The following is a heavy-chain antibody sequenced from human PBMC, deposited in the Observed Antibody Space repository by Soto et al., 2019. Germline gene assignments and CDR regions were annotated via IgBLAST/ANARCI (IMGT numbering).Heavy chain of an antibody. Sequence: QLQLQESGPGLVKPSETLSLTCAVSGGSISSSSYYWGWIRQPPGKGLEWIGNFYYGGSTYYNPSLRSRVTISVDTSKNKFSLKLSSVTAADTAVYYCARLARYCTNGVCYTFYFDYWGQGTLVTVSS. V-gene: IGHV4-39*01. CDR2: FYYGGST. CDR3: ARLARYCTNGVCYTFYFDY. J-gene: IGHJ4*02. D-gene: IGHD2-8*01. CDR1: GGSISSSSYY.